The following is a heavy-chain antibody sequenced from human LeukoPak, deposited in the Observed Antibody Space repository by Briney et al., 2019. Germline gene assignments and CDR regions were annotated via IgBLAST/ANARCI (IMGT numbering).Heavy chain of an antibody. D-gene: IGHD3-22*01. CDR3: ARRIYYDNSGYRY. CDR1: GFTFSDYY. CDR2: ISPRSNTI. J-gene: IGHJ4*02. Sequence: GGSLRLSCAASGFTFSDYYMSWIRQAPGKGLEWISYISPRSNTIYYADSVKGRFTISRDNAKNSPYLQMNSLRAEDTAVYYCARRIYYDNSGYRYWGQGTLVTVSS. V-gene: IGHV3-11*04.